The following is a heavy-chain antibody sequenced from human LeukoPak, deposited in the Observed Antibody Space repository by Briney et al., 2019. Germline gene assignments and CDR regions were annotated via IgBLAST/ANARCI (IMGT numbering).Heavy chain of an antibody. CDR2: ISSSSSYT. CDR1: GFTFGDHA. J-gene: IGHJ4*02. Sequence: PGRSLTLSCRTSGFTFGDHAMSWIRQAPGKGLEGVSYISSSSSYTNYADSVKGRFTISIDNAKNSLYLQMNSLRAEDTAVYYCATHGGIVATDYFDYWGQGTLVTVSS. D-gene: IGHD5-12*01. V-gene: IGHV3-11*06. CDR3: ATHGGIVATDYFDY.